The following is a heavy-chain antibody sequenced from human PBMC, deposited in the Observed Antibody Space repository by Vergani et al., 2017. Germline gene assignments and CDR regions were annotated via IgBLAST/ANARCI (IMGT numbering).Heavy chain of an antibody. Sequence: QVQLVQSGAEVKKPGSSVKVSCKASGATFRSNTISWVRQVPGQGLEWMGRIIPVLGKTKYAQDFQGRLTITADTSTSTAYMELTSLRSQDTAVYYCASDPRGYGGDPEDYYCGLDVWGQGTTVPGSS. CDR3: ASDPRGYGGDPEDYYCGLDV. CDR1: GATFRSNT. V-gene: IGHV1-69*08. J-gene: IGHJ6*02. CDR2: IIPVLGKT. D-gene: IGHD2-21*02.